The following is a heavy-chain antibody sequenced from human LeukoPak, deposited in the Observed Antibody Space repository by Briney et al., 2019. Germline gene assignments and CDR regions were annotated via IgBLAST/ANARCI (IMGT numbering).Heavy chain of an antibody. V-gene: IGHV4-34*01. CDR1: GGSFSDYY. CDR2: INPSGST. CDR3: ARQLSVGAAAAKGSYFDY. Sequence: TSETLSLTCAVHGGSFSDYYWSWIRQPPGKGLEWIGEINPSGSTNYNPSLKSRVTISVDTSKNQFSLKLSSVTAADTAVDYCARQLSVGAAAAKGSYFDYWGQGTLVTVSS. D-gene: IGHD6-13*01. J-gene: IGHJ4*02.